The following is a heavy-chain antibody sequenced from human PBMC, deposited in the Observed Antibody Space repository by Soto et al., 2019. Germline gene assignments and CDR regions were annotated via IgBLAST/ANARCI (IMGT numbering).Heavy chain of an antibody. Sequence: PSETLSLTCRVYVGSVSSSSYYWGWIRQPPGKGLEWIGSIYYSGSTYYNPSLKSRVTISVDTSKNQFSLKLSSVTAADTAVYYCARHGLVRGMTTVTPFAYWGQGTLVTVSS. D-gene: IGHD4-17*01. V-gene: IGHV4-39*01. CDR1: VGSVSSSSYY. CDR2: IYYSGST. J-gene: IGHJ4*02. CDR3: ARHGLVRGMTTVTPFAY.